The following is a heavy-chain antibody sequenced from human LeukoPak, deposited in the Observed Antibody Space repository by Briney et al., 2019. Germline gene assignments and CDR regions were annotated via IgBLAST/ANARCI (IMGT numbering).Heavy chain of an antibody. V-gene: IGHV4-59*12. J-gene: IGHJ3*02. CDR2: IYYSGST. CDR3: ARGVWYYGSGSYRMRAFDI. CDR1: GGSTSSYY. Sequence: SETLSLTCTVSGGSTSSYYWSWIRQPPGKGLEWIGYIYYSGSTNYNPSLKSRVTISVDTSKNQFSLKLSSVTAEDTAVYYCARGVWYYGSGSYRMRAFDIWGQGTMVTVSS. D-gene: IGHD3-10*01.